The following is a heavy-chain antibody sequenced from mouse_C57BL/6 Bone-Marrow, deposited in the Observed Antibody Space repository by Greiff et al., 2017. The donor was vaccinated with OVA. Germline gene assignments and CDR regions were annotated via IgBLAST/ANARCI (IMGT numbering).Heavy chain of an antibody. D-gene: IGHD2-1*01. Sequence: VQLQQSGAELVKPRASVKMSCKASGYTFTSYWITWVKQRPGQGLEWIGDIYPGSGSTNYNEKFKSKATLTVDTSSSTAYMQLSSLTSEDSAVYYCARGGLPSFDYWGQGTTLTVSS. V-gene: IGHV1-55*01. CDR3: ARGGLPSFDY. CDR1: GYTFTSYW. CDR2: IYPGSGST. J-gene: IGHJ2*01.